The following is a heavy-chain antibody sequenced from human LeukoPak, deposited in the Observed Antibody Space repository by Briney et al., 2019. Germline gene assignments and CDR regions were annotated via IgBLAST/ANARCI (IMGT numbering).Heavy chain of an antibody. Sequence: PSETLSLTCTVSGGSISTYYWSWLRQPPGKGLEWIGYVYYSGSTNYNPSLKSRVTISVDTSKNQFSLKLSSVTAADTAVYYCASNYYDSSVPSFFDIWGQGTMVTVSS. CDR3: ASNYYDSSVPSFFDI. CDR2: VYYSGST. J-gene: IGHJ3*02. V-gene: IGHV4-59*01. D-gene: IGHD3-22*01. CDR1: GGSISTYY.